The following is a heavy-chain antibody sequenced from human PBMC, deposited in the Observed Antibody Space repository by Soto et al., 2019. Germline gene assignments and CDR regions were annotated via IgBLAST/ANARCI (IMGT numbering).Heavy chain of an antibody. CDR2: VYYSGNT. J-gene: IGHJ4*02. Sequence: SETLSLTCTVSGGSISSGGYYWSWIRQHPGKGLEWIAYVYYSGNTYYNPSLKSRASISVDTSKNQFSLKLSSVTAADTAVYYCARTSLSGTLDYWGQGTLVTVSS. CDR1: GGSISSGGYY. D-gene: IGHD2-2*01. V-gene: IGHV4-31*03. CDR3: ARTSLSGTLDY.